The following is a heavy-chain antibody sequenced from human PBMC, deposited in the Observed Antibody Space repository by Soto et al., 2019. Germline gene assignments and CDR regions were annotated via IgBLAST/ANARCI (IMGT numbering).Heavy chain of an antibody. CDR1: GYNFFDYG. V-gene: IGHV1-18*01. J-gene: IGHJ1*01. CDR2: VSPKSGNT. CDR3: ARGRTVSSIGPLLV. Sequence: QIQLVQSGAEVKKPGASVKVSCKASGYNFFDYGVSWVRQAPGQGLEWMEWVSPKSGNTDFARKFQGRVTMTADTSTNTAYLELRGLRSDDPAVYYCARGRTVSSIGPLLVWGQGTLVSVSS. D-gene: IGHD1-1*01.